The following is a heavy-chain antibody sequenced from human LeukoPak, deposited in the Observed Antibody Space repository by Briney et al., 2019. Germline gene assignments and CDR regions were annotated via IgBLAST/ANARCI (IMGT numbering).Heavy chain of an antibody. D-gene: IGHD2-15*01. Sequence: GGSLRLSCAASGFTFSDYAMSWVRQTPGKGLEWVSTVSDDGRNTYHTDSVKGRFTIARDKNTIYLQMRSLGVGDTGVYYCARGHCSSGTFHPYLPYYFDYWGQGTLVTVSS. CDR1: GFTFSDYA. J-gene: IGHJ4*02. CDR3: ARGHCSSGTFHPYLPYYFDY. CDR2: VSDDGRNT. V-gene: IGHV3-23*01.